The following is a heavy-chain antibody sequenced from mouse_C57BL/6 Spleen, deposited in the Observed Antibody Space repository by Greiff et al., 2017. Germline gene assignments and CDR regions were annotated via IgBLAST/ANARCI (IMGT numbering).Heavy chain of an antibody. D-gene: IGHD1-1*01. CDR3: ARPDYYGSTVFAY. V-gene: IGHV1-50*01. CDR1: GYTFTSYW. J-gene: IGHJ3*01. CDR2: IDPSDSYT. Sequence: QVQLQQPGAELVKPGASVKLSCKASGYTFTSYWMQWVKQRPGQGLEWIGEIDPSDSYTNYNQKPKGKATVTVEPSSSTAYMQLSSLTSEDSAVYYCARPDYYGSTVFAYWGQGTLVTVSA.